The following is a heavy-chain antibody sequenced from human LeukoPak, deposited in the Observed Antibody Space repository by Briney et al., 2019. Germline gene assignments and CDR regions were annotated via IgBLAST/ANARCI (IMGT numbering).Heavy chain of an antibody. D-gene: IGHD3-3*01. CDR2: IDYSGNT. V-gene: IGHV4-4*08. CDR3: ARDLDDFWSGYYGY. Sequence: GSLRLSCAASGFTFSSYSMNWVRQPPGKGLEWIGNIDYSGNTYYNPSLKSRVTVSVDTSKNQFSLKLSSVTAADTAVYYCARDLDDFWSGYYGYWGQGTLVTVSS. CDR1: GFTFSSYS. J-gene: IGHJ4*02.